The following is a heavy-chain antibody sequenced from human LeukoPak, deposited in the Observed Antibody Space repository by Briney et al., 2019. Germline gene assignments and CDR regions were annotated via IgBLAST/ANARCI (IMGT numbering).Heavy chain of an antibody. CDR2: ISGSGGTT. J-gene: IGHJ4*02. CDR3: AKDITGHNRVWYDY. CDR1: GFTFSSYA. Sequence: GGSLRLSCAASGFTFSSYAINWVRQAPGKGLEWVSAISGSGGTTYYADSVKGRFTISRDNSKNTLYLQMNSLRVEDTAVYYCAKDITGHNRVWYDYWGQGTLVTVSS. V-gene: IGHV3-23*01. D-gene: IGHD6-19*01.